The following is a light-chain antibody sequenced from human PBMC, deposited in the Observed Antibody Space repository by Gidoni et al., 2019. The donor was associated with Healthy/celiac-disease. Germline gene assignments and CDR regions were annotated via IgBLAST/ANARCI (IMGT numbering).Light chain of an antibody. CDR1: QSVSSY. J-gene: IGKJ5*01. CDR3: QQRSNWPPIT. Sequence: EIVLTQSPATLSLSPGERATLSCRASQSVSSYLAWYQQKPGQAPRLLIHDASNRATGIPARFSGSVSGTDFTLTISSLEPEDFAVYYCQQRSNWPPITFGQGTRLEIK. CDR2: DAS. V-gene: IGKV3-11*01.